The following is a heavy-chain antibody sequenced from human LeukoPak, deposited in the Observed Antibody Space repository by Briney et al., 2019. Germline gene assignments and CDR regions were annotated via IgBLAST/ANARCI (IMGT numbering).Heavy chain of an antibody. CDR3: AKDRGLDVGDY. J-gene: IGHJ4*02. V-gene: IGHV3-30*02. CDR2: IRYDGTNK. D-gene: IGHD1-1*01. CDR1: GFTFSNYG. Sequence: GGSVSLTCAASGFTFSNYGMHWVRQAPGKGLEWVAFIRYDGTNKDRADSVTGRFTISRDNSKNTLYLQMNSLRAEDTAVYYCAKDRGLDVGDYWGQGTLVTVSS.